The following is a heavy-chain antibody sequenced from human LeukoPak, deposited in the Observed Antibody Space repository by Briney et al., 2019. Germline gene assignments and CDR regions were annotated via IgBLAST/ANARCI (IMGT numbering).Heavy chain of an antibody. CDR3: ARVLYGSGSYYNSYFDY. D-gene: IGHD3-10*01. J-gene: IGHJ4*02. CDR1: GGSISSYY. V-gene: IGHV4-59*01. CDR2: IYYIGST. Sequence: KPSETLSLTCTVSGGSISSYYWSWIRQPPGKGREWIGYIYYIGSTNYNPSLKSRVTISVDTSKNQFSLKLSSVTAADTAVYYCARVLYGSGSYYNSYFDYWGQGTLVTVSS.